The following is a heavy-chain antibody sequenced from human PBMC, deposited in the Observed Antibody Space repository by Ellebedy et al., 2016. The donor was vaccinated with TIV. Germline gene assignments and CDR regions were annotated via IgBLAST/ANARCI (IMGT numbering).Heavy chain of an antibody. CDR1: GYSFTKYW. Sequence: GESLKISCKASGYSFTKYWIGWVRQMPGKGLAWMGIIYPGDADTRYSPSFQGHVTISADKSISTAYLQWSSLKASDTAIYYCARSITGTWYFDLWGRGTLVTVSS. D-gene: IGHD1-7*01. V-gene: IGHV5-51*01. J-gene: IGHJ2*01. CDR2: IYPGDADT. CDR3: ARSITGTWYFDL.